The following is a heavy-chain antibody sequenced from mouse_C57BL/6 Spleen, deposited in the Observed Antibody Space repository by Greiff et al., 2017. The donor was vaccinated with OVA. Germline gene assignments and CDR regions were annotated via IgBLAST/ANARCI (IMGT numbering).Heavy chain of an antibody. CDR1: GFTFSSYA. Sequence: EVQLMESGEGLVKPGGSLKLSCAASGFTFSSYAMSWVRQTPEKRLEWVAYISSGGDYIYYADTVKGRFTISRDNARNTLYLQMSSLKSEDTAMYYCTRESYYDYDQAWFAYWGQGTLVTVSA. CDR2: ISSGGDYI. V-gene: IGHV5-9-1*02. D-gene: IGHD2-4*01. CDR3: TRESYYDYDQAWFAY. J-gene: IGHJ3*01.